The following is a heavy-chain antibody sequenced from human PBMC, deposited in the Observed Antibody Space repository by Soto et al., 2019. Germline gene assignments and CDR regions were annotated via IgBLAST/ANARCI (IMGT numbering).Heavy chain of an antibody. CDR1: GFTFSSYA. V-gene: IGHV3-23*01. CDR2: ISGSGGST. J-gene: IGHJ6*02. Sequence: VGSLRLSCAASGFTFSSYAMNWVRQAPGRGLEWVSSISGSGGSTYYADSVKGRFTISRDNSKNTLYLQMNSLRVEDTAVYYCAKDNMIFGVDIPPSDYYYGMDVWGQGTTVTVSS. CDR3: AKDNMIFGVDIPPSDYYYGMDV. D-gene: IGHD3-3*01.